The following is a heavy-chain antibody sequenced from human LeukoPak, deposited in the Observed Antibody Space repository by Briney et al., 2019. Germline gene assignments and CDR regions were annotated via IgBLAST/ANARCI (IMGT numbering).Heavy chain of an antibody. D-gene: IGHD3-22*01. CDR3: ATHPPDYYDSSGYERAYYFDY. V-gene: IGHV4-39*01. CDR1: GGSISSSSYY. J-gene: IGHJ4*02. CDR2: IYYSGST. Sequence: SETLSLTCTVSGGSISSSSYYWGWIRQPPGKGLEWIGSIYYSGSTYYNPSLKSRVTISVDTSKNQFSLKLSSVTAAGTAVYYCATHPPDYYDSSGYERAYYFDYWGQGTLVTVSS.